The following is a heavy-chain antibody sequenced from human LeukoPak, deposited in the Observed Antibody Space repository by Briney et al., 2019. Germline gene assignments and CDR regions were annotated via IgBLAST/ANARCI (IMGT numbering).Heavy chain of an antibody. CDR2: LYVNENR. CDR1: GFTFSNYA. CDR3: VREDLGVDY. J-gene: IGHJ4*02. D-gene: IGHD1-26*01. Sequence: GGSLRLSCAASGFTFSNYAIHWVRQAPGKGLEWISILYVNENRYYADSVKGRFIISRDTSKNTLYLQMNSLRAEDTAMYYCVREDLGVDYWGQGTLVTVSS. V-gene: IGHV3-30*14.